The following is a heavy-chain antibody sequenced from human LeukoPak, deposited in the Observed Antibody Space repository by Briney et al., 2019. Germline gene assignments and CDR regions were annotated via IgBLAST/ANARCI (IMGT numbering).Heavy chain of an antibody. CDR1: GFTFSSYA. CDR3: AKALDSYGSGYYFDY. CDR2: ISGSGGST. V-gene: IGHV3-23*01. J-gene: IGHJ4*02. D-gene: IGHD5-18*01. Sequence: GGSLRLSCAASGFTFSSYAMSWVRQAPGKGLEWVSAISGSGGSTYYADSVKGRFTISRDNSKNTLYLQMNSLRAEGTAVYYCAKALDSYGSGYYFDYWGQGTLVTVSS.